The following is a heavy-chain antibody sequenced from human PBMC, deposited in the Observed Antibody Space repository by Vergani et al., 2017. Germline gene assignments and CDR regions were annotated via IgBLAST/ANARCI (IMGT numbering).Heavy chain of an antibody. Sequence: QVQLQESGPGLVKPSQTLSLTCTVSGGSISSGGYYWSWIRQHPGKGLGWIGYIYYSGSTYYNPSLKSRVTISVDTSKNQFSLKLSSVTAADTAVYYCARDRASDCSSTSCYPDAFDIWGQGTMVTVSS. CDR3: ARDRASDCSSTSCYPDAFDI. D-gene: IGHD2-2*01. V-gene: IGHV4-31*03. CDR1: GGSISSGGYY. CDR2: IYYSGST. J-gene: IGHJ3*02.